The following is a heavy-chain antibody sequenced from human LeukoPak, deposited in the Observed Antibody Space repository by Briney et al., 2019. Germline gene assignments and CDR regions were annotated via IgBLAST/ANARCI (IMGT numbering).Heavy chain of an antibody. CDR2: IHQDGISK. V-gene: IGHV3-7*01. J-gene: IGHJ4*02. Sequence: PGGSLRLSCSASGFTLSNYWMSWVRQAPGKGLEWVANIHQDGISKYYVDSVKGRFTISRDDAQNTLYLQMNNLRAEDTAVYYCARDLFSGSYYEDFWGQGTLVTVSS. CDR1: GFTLSNYW. CDR3: ARDLFSGSYYEDF. D-gene: IGHD1-26*01.